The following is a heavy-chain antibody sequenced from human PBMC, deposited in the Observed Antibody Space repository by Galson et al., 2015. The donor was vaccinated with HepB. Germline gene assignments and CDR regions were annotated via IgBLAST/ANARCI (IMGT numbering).Heavy chain of an antibody. CDR1: GGTFSSYA. J-gene: IGHJ6*03. CDR2: IIPIFGTA. V-gene: IGHV1-69*13. Sequence: SVKVSCKASGGTFSSYAISWVRQAPGQGLEWMGGIIPIFGTANYAQKFQGRVTITADESTSTAYMELSSLRSEDTAVYYCARGNWNYASTRYYYYYYMDVWGKGTTVTVSS. CDR3: ARGNWNYASTRYYYYYYMDV. D-gene: IGHD1-7*01.